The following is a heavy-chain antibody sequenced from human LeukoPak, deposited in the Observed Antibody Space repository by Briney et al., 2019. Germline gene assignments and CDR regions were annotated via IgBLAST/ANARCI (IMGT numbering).Heavy chain of an antibody. V-gene: IGHV3-74*01. D-gene: IGHD1-26*01. CDR2: TNTVGSIT. Sequence: RGSLRLSCAASGFSFSTYWMHWVRQVPGTGLVWVSLTNTVGSITDYASSVKGRFTISRDNAKDTLYLQMNSLRPEDTAVYYCGRDLGGRGGAWGQGTLVTVSS. CDR1: GFSFSTYW. J-gene: IGHJ5*02. CDR3: GRDLGGRGGA.